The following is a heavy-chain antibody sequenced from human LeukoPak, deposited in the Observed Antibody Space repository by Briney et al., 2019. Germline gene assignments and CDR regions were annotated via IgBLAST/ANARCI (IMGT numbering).Heavy chain of an antibody. Sequence: SETLSLTCTVSGGSISSYYWSWIRQPAGKGLEWIGRIYTSGRTNYNPSLKSRVTMSVDTSKNQFSLKLSSVTAADTAVYYCARGEGSSSWYEPYFDPWGQGTLVTVSS. CDR1: GGSISSYY. CDR3: ARGEGSSSWYEPYFDP. CDR2: IYTSGRT. V-gene: IGHV4-4*07. J-gene: IGHJ5*02. D-gene: IGHD6-13*01.